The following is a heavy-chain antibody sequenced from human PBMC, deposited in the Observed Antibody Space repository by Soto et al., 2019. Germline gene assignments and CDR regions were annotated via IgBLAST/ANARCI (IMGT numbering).Heavy chain of an antibody. CDR3: ARDWAAAGPFDY. CDR2: MYHSGST. CDR1: GGSISSGGYS. V-gene: IGHV4-30-2*01. D-gene: IGHD6-13*01. J-gene: IGHJ4*02. Sequence: PSETLSLTCAVSGGSISSGGYSWSWIRQPPGKGLEWIGYMYHSGSTYYNPSLKSRVTISIDRSKNQFSLKLSSVTAADTAVYYCARDWAAAGPFDYWGQGTLVTVSS.